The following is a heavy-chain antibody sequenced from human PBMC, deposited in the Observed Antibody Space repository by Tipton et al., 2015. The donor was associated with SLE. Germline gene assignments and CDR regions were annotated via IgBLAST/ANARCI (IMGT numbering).Heavy chain of an antibody. V-gene: IGHV3-64*04. Sequence: SLRLSCSASGFTFSSYAMHWVRQAPGKGLEYVSAISSNGGSTYYADSVKGRFTISRDNAKNSLFLQMSSLRAEDTALYYCARASSSSEGEPLLLMDFDYWGQGILVIVSS. CDR1: GFTFSSYA. CDR2: ISSNGGST. CDR3: ARASSSSEGEPLLLMDFDY. J-gene: IGHJ4*02. D-gene: IGHD6-6*01.